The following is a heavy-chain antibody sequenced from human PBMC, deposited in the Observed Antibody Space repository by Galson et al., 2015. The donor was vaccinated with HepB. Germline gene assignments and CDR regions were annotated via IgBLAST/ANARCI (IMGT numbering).Heavy chain of an antibody. Sequence: SLRLSCAASGFTFSSYSMNWVRQAPGKGLEWVSSISSSSSYIYYADSVKGRFTISRDNAKNSLYLQMNSLRAEDTAVYYCARGMMTTVTSFDYWGQGTLVTVSS. J-gene: IGHJ4*02. CDR1: GFTFSSYS. D-gene: IGHD4-17*01. CDR3: ARGMMTTVTSFDY. V-gene: IGHV3-21*01. CDR2: ISSSSSYI.